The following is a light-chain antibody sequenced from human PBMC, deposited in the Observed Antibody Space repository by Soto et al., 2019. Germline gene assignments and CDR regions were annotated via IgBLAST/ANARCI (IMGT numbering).Light chain of an antibody. Sequence: QSALTQPASVSGSPGQSITISCTGTSSDVGGYNYVSWYQQHPGKAPKLTIYEVSNRLSGVSNRFSGSNSGNTASLTNSGHQAEDEAVYYCSSYTSSSALVFGGGTKLTVL. V-gene: IGLV2-14*01. J-gene: IGLJ2*01. CDR1: SSDVGGYNY. CDR3: SSYTSSSALV. CDR2: EVS.